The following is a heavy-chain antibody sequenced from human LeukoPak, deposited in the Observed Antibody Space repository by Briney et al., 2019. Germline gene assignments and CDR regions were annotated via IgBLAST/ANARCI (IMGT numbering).Heavy chain of an antibody. J-gene: IGHJ4*02. V-gene: IGHV3-21*01. CDR1: GFTFSSYS. CDR3: ARGAYNSGGTLEI. Sequence: PGGSLRLSCAASGFTFSSYSMNWVRQAPGKGLEWVSYISTSGNYIYYSDSVKGRFTISRDNAKNSLYLQMHSLRADDTAVYYCARGAYNSGGTLEIWGQGTLVTVPS. CDR2: ISTSGNYI. D-gene: IGHD3-22*01.